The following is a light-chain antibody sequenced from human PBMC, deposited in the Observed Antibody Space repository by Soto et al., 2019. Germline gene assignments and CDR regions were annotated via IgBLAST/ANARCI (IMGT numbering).Light chain of an antibody. CDR2: DAS. J-gene: IGKJ4*01. CDR3: QQYKNWLALT. CDR1: QTITSW. Sequence: DIQMTQSPSTLSASVGDRVTITCRASQTITSWLAWYQHKPGKAPQLLIYDASSLESGVPQRFSGSGSGTEFTLTISSLQSEDSAVYYCQQYKNWLALTFGGGTKVDIK. V-gene: IGKV1-5*01.